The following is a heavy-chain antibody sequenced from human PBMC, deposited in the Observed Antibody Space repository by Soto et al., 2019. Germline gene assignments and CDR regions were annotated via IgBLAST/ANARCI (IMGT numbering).Heavy chain of an antibody. Sequence: QVRLVESGGGVVQPGGSLTLSCAASGFTFSNYAMHWIRQAPGKGLEWVALISSDGSSKFYADSVKGQLTISRDNSMRTLYLQLNSLRAEETALYYCAGSDSGGINWFDPWGQGTLVIVSS. D-gene: IGHD2-21*02. CDR1: GFTFSNYA. V-gene: IGHV3-30-3*01. CDR3: AGSDSGGINWFDP. J-gene: IGHJ5*02. CDR2: ISSDGSSK.